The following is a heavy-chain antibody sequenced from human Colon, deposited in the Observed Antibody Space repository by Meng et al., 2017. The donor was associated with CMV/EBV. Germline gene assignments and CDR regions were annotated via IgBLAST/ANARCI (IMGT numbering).Heavy chain of an antibody. Sequence: GGSLRLSCSASGFTFNDFDMTWVRQAPGKGLEWVSSISGSGVTTYYSDAVKGRFTISRDNSRNTLHLQINSLRADDTAVYYCAKGADFHDFWGGFAYWGQGAVVTVSS. CDR3: AKGADFHDFWGGFAY. CDR2: ISGSGVTT. V-gene: IGHV3-23*01. D-gene: IGHD3-3*01. CDR1: GFTFNDFD. J-gene: IGHJ4*02.